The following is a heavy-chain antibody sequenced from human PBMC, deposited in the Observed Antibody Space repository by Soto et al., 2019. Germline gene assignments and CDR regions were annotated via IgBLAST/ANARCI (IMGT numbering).Heavy chain of an antibody. D-gene: IGHD3-10*01. J-gene: IGHJ5*01. CDR1: GGSINSGDYY. Sequence: QVQLQESGPGLVKPSQTLSLTCTVSGGSINSGDYYWSWIRQPPGKGLEWIGYIYYTGSTYYNPSLKSRVTISLDTSTKQFSLRLSAVTVADTAVYYCARAFHGSGSAPDSWGQGTLVTVSS. CDR3: ARAFHGSGSAPDS. CDR2: IYYTGST. V-gene: IGHV4-30-4*01.